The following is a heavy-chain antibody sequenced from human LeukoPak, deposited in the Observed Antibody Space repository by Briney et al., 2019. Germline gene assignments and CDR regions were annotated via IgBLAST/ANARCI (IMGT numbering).Heavy chain of an antibody. V-gene: IGHV3-33*01. CDR3: ARMSGAHFDY. D-gene: IGHD3-10*01. Sequence: GGSLRLSCSASGFIFSSNGMLWARQAPGKGLEWVALIWYDGSNKYYTDSVKGRFTISRDNSKNTMSLQMNSLRAEDTAVYCCARMSGAHFDYWGQGILVTVSS. CDR1: GFIFSSNG. J-gene: IGHJ4*02. CDR2: IWYDGSNK.